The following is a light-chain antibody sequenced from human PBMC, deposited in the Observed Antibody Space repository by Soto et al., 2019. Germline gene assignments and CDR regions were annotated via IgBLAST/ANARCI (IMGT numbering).Light chain of an antibody. CDR3: CSYAGSSTS. CDR1: SSDVGSYNL. CDR2: EVG. Sequence: QSALTQPASVSGSPGQSITISCTGTSSDVGSYNLVSWYQQHPGKAPKLMIYEVGKRPSGVSNRFSGSKSGNTASLTISGLQAEDEADYYCCSYAGSSTSFGTGTKLTVL. V-gene: IGLV2-23*02. J-gene: IGLJ1*01.